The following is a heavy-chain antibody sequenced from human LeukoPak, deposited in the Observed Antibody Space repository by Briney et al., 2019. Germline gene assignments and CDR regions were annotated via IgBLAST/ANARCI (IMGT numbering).Heavy chain of an antibody. V-gene: IGHV4-59*01. CDR3: ARDAGRDGYNPLDY. Sequence: SEALSLTCTVSGGSISNYYWSWIQQPPGKGLEWIGYIYYSGSTNYNPSLKSRVTISVDTSKNQFSLKLNSVTAADTAVYYCARDAGRDGYNPLDYWGQGTLVTVSS. J-gene: IGHJ4*02. CDR1: GGSISNYY. CDR2: IYYSGST. D-gene: IGHD5-24*01.